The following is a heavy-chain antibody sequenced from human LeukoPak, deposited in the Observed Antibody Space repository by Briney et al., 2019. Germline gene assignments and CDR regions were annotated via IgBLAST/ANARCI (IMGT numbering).Heavy chain of an antibody. CDR1: GGSISSYY. V-gene: IGHV4-59*12. J-gene: IGHJ4*02. CDR2: IYYSGST. D-gene: IGHD3-3*01. Sequence: PSETLSLTCTVSGGSISSYYWSWIRPPPGKGLEWIGYIYYSGSTNYNPSLKSRVTISVDTSKNQFSLKLSSVTAADTAVYYCARDEGVLRFLEYWGQGIQVTVSS. CDR3: ARDEGVLRFLEY.